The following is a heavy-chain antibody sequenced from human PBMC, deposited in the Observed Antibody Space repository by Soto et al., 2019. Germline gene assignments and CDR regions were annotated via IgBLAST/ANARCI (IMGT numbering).Heavy chain of an antibody. Sequence: EVQLVESGGGLVQPGGSLRLSCAASGFTFSSYWMHWVRQAPGKGLVWVSRINSDGSSTSYADSVKGRVTISRDNAKNRPDLKMNRLRAEDTAVYYCARAVDSSGSYYGMDVWGQGTTVTVSS. D-gene: IGHD3-22*01. J-gene: IGHJ6*02. V-gene: IGHV3-74*01. CDR3: ARAVDSSGSYYGMDV. CDR2: INSDGSST. CDR1: GFTFSSYW.